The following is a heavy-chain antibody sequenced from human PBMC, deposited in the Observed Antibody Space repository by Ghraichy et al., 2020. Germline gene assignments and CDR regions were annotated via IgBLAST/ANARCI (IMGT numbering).Heavy chain of an antibody. D-gene: IGHD3-3*01. J-gene: IGHJ4*02. Sequence: GESLNISCAASGFTFSSYAMSWVRQAPGKGLEWVSAISGSGGSTYYADSVKGRFTISRDNSKNTLYLQMNSLRAEDTAVYYCAKRLPFWSGYYFDYWGQGTLVTVSS. CDR1: GFTFSSYA. CDR2: ISGSGGST. CDR3: AKRLPFWSGYYFDY. V-gene: IGHV3-23*01.